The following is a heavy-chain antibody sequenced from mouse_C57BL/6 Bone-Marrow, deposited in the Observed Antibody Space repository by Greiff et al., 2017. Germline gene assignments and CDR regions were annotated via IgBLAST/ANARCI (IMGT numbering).Heavy chain of an antibody. D-gene: IGHD1-1*01. Sequence: EVQLQQSGPELVKPGASVTISCTASGYTFTDYYMNWVKQNHGKSLEWIGDINPNNGGTSYNQKFKGKGTLTVDKSSSTDYMELRSLTSEDSAVYYCARFYYGSSHWYFDVWGTGTTVTVSS. J-gene: IGHJ1*03. V-gene: IGHV1-26*01. CDR3: ARFYYGSSHWYFDV. CDR1: GYTFTDYY. CDR2: INPNNGGT.